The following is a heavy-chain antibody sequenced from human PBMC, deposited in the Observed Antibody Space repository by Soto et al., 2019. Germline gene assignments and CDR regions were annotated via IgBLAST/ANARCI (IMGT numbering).Heavy chain of an antibody. Sequence: PGGSLRLSCAASGFTFSSFAMSLVLQARGKGLDWVSAISGSAGSTYSADSVKGRFTISRDNSKNTMYLQMSSLRAEDTAVYYCARGFSRGKGCAPDFRGQGSLVTVSS. J-gene: IGHJ4*02. CDR2: ISGSAGST. V-gene: IGHV3-23*01. CDR3: ARGFSRGKGCAPDF. CDR1: GFTFSSFA. D-gene: IGHD2-15*01.